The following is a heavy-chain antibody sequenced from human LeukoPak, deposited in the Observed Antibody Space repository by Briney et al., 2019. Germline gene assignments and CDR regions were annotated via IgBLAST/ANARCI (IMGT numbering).Heavy chain of an antibody. CDR2: INHSGST. V-gene: IGHV4-34*01. D-gene: IGHD2-2*01. Sequence: SETLSLTCAVYGGSFSGYYWSWIRQPPGKGLEWIGEINHSGSTNYNPSLKSRVTISVDTSKNQISLKLSSVTAADTAVYYCARGLVVPAETHNWFDPWGQGTLVTVSS. J-gene: IGHJ5*02. CDR1: GGSFSGYY. CDR3: ARGLVVPAETHNWFDP.